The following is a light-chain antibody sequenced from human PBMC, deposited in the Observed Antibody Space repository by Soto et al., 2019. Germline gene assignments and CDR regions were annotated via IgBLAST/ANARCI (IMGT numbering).Light chain of an antibody. CDR3: QQRSNWLT. CDR2: DAS. Sequence: EIVLTQSPATLSLSPGERATLSCRASQSVSIHLAWYQQKPGQAPRLLIHDASNRATGIPARFSGSGPGTDFTLTISSLEPEDFAVYYCQQRSNWLTFGQGTRLEIK. J-gene: IGKJ5*01. CDR1: QSVSIH. V-gene: IGKV3-11*01.